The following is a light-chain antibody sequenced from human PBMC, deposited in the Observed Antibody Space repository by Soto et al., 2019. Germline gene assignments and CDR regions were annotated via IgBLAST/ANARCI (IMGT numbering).Light chain of an antibody. CDR3: YQHYSTPGT. CDR2: GAS. J-gene: IGKJ1*01. CDR1: QSVSSSY. Sequence: DIVLTQSPGTLSLSPGDRATLSCRASQSVSSSYLSWYQQTPGQARRLLNSGASRKGTGLPNRCSSSGATEYILTISSRKPEDFVTYYCYQHYSTPGTFGQGTKVDIK. V-gene: IGKV3-20*01.